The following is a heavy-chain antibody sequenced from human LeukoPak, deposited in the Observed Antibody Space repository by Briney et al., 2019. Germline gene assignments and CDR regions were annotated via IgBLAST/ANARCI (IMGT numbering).Heavy chain of an antibody. J-gene: IGHJ4*02. Sequence: GGSLRLSCAASGFTFSSYTMSWVRQAPGKGLEWVSSISSSSSYIYYADSVKGRFTISRDNAKNSLYLQMNSLRAEDTAVYYCARADGIDYFDYWGQGTLVTVSS. CDR3: ARADGIDYFDY. V-gene: IGHV3-21*01. CDR2: ISSSSSYI. CDR1: GFTFSSYT.